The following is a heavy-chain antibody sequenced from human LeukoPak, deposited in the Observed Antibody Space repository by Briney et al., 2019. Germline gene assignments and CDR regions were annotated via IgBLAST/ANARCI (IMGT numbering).Heavy chain of an antibody. CDR3: TRENWYIDY. Sequence: GGSLRLSCEASEFSVSTNYMSWVRQAPGKGLEWVANIKQDGSEKYYVDSVKDRFTISRDNAKNSLYLQMNSLRAEDAAVYYCTRENWYIDYWGQGNLVTVSS. J-gene: IGHJ4*02. V-gene: IGHV3-7*01. CDR1: EFSVSTNY. CDR2: IKQDGSEK.